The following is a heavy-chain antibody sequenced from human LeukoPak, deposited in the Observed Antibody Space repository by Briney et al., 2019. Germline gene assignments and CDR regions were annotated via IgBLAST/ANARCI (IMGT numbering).Heavy chain of an antibody. Sequence: GGSLRLSCGASGFTVSSNYISWVRQAPGKGLEWVSVIYSGGSTYYTDSVKGRLTISRDNSKNTAYLQMSNLRAEDTAVYYCAKDATNGWWDNFDTWGQGTLVTVSS. V-gene: IGHV3-66*01. J-gene: IGHJ4*02. D-gene: IGHD6-19*01. CDR3: AKDATNGWWDNFDT. CDR2: IYSGGST. CDR1: GFTVSSNY.